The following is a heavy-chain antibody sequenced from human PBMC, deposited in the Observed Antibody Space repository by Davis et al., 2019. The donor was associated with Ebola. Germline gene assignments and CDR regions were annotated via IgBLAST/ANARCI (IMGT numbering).Heavy chain of an antibody. J-gene: IGHJ4*02. Sequence: SVKVSCKASGGTFSNYAINWVRQAPGHGLQWMGGIIPMYGTASFAQKFQGRVTLTADESTSTANMELSSLRSEDTAIYYCARSPVDLGSGSYHYYFDHWGQGTLVTVSS. CDR3: ARSPVDLGSGSYHYYFDH. CDR2: IIPMYGTA. V-gene: IGHV1-69*13. D-gene: IGHD3-10*01. CDR1: GGTFSNYA.